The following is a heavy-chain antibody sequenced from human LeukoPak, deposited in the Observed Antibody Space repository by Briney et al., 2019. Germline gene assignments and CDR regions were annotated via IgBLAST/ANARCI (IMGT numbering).Heavy chain of an antibody. V-gene: IGHV3-NL1*01. Sequence: GGSLRLSCAASGFTFSSYGMHWVRQAPGKGLEWVSVIYSGGSTYYADSVKGRFTISRDNSKNTLYLQMNRLRAEDTAVYYCAREATDILTGYYFDYWGQGTLVTVSS. CDR2: IYSGGST. J-gene: IGHJ4*02. D-gene: IGHD3-9*01. CDR3: AREATDILTGYYFDY. CDR1: GFTFSSYG.